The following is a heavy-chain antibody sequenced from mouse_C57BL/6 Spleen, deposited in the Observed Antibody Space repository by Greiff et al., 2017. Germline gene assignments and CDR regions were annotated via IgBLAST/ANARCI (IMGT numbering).Heavy chain of an antibody. CDR1: GFSFNTYA. CDR2: IRSKSNNYAT. J-gene: IGHJ4*01. Sequence: EVKLVESGGGLVQPKGSLKLSCAASGFSFNTYAMNWVRQAPGKGLEWVARIRSKSNNYATYYADSVKGRFTISRDDSESMLYLQMNNLKTEDTAMYYCVMYSSSYYYAMDYWGQGTSVTVSS. V-gene: IGHV10-1*01. CDR3: VMYSSSYYYAMDY. D-gene: IGHD1-1*01.